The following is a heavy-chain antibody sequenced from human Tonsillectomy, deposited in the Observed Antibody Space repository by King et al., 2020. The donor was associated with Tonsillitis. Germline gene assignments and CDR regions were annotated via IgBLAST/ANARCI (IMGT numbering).Heavy chain of an antibody. Sequence: VQLVESGGGLVQPGGSLRLSCAASGFTFSSYAMSWVRQAPGKGLEWVSAISRSVGSTYYADSVKGRFTISRDNSKNTLYLQMNSLRAEDTAVYYCAKDLRRSSFTMVRGVCSPVARGYFDYWGQGTLVTVSS. CDR1: GFTFSSYA. CDR2: ISRSVGST. CDR3: AKDLRRSSFTMVRGVCSPVARGYFDY. D-gene: IGHD3-10*01. V-gene: IGHV3-23*04. J-gene: IGHJ4*02.